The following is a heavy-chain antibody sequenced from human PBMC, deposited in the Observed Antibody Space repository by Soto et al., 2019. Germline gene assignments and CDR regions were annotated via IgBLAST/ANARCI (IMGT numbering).Heavy chain of an antibody. Sequence: QVQLVESGGGVVQPGRSLRLSCAASGFTFSSYGMHWVRQAPGKGLEWVAVISYDGSNKYYADSVKGRFTISRDNSKKTLYLQMNSLRAEDTAVYYCAKARYGDTPAYLDYWGQGTLFTVSS. D-gene: IGHD4-17*01. CDR2: ISYDGSNK. J-gene: IGHJ4*02. CDR3: AKARYGDTPAYLDY. V-gene: IGHV3-30*18. CDR1: GFTFSSYG.